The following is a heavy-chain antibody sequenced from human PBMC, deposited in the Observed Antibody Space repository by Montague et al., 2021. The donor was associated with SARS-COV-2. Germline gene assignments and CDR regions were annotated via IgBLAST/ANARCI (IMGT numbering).Heavy chain of an antibody. J-gene: IGHJ4*02. CDR2: SRNKANGYSP. CDR3: TRADKSVYSFDY. D-gene: IGHD5/OR15-5a*01. Sequence: SLRLSCAASGFTFSDPYMDWVRQAPGKGQEWVGRSRNKANGYSPXYAASVKGRFTISRDDSMNFLYLQMNSLRTEDTAIYYCTRADKSVYSFDYRGQGTLVTVSS. V-gene: IGHV3-72*01. CDR1: GFTFSDPY.